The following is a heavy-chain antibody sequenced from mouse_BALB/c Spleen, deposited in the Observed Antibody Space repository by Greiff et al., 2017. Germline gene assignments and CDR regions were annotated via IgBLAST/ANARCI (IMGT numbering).Heavy chain of an antibody. J-gene: IGHJ2*01. Sequence: EVKVVESGGGLVKPGGSLKLSCAASGFTFSDYYMYWVRQTPEKRLEWVATIRDGGSYTYYPDSVKGRFTISSDNTKNNLYRQMSCLKSEDTTMYYCARGLMITNYFDYWGQGTTLTVSS. CDR3: ARGLMITNYFDY. V-gene: IGHV5-4*02. CDR2: IRDGGSYT. D-gene: IGHD2-4*01. CDR1: GFTFSDYY.